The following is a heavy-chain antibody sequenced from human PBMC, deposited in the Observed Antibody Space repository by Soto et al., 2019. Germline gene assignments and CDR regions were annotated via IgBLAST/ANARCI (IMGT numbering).Heavy chain of an antibody. CDR1: GGSISGYC. V-gene: IGHV4-59*01. D-gene: IGHD4-17*01. CDR3: ARGPTVTTDY. CDR2: IYYSGST. Sequence: PSETMSLTCTVAGGSISGYCWNWIRQPPGKGLEWIGYIYYSGSTNYNPSLKSRVTISLDTSENQFSLKLSSVTAADTAVYYCARGPTVTTDYWGQGTLVTVSS. J-gene: IGHJ4*02.